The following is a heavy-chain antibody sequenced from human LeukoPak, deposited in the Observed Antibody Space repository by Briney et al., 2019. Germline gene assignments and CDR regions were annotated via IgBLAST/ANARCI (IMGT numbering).Heavy chain of an antibody. D-gene: IGHD3-22*01. J-gene: IGHJ5*02. CDR3: ARDQSYYDSSGYYLPYWFDP. CDR2: ISAYNGNT. V-gene: IGHV1-18*01. Sequence: ASVKVSCKASGDTITSYGIGRVRQAPGQWLEWMGWISAYNGNTNYAQKLQGRVTMTTDTSTSTAYMELRSLRSDDTAVYYCARDQSYYDSSGYYLPYWFDPWGQGTLVTVSS. CDR1: GDTITSYG.